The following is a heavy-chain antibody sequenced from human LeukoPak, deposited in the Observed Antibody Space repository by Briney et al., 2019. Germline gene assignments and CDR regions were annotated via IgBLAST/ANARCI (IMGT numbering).Heavy chain of an antibody. V-gene: IGHV3-30*18. Sequence: GGSLRLSCAASGFTFSSYDMHWVRQAPGKGLEWVAVISYDGSNKYYADSVKGRFTISRDNAKNSLYLQMNSLRAEDTAIYYCAKVPRQHDNWFDPWGQGTLVTVSS. CDR3: AKVPRQHDNWFDP. D-gene: IGHD3-9*01. J-gene: IGHJ5*02. CDR2: ISYDGSNK. CDR1: GFTFSSYD.